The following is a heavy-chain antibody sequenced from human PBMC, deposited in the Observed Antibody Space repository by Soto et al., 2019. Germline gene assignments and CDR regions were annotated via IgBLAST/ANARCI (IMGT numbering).Heavy chain of an antibody. CDR1: GGTFSSYA. V-gene: IGHV1-69*13. J-gene: IGHJ5*02. CDR3: ARVGAIFGVVYNWFDP. CDR2: IIPIFGTA. Sequence: SVKVSCKASGGTFSSYAISWVRQAPGQGLEWMGGIIPIFGTANYAQKFQGRVTITADESTSTAYMELSSLRSEDTAVYYCARVGAIFGVVYNWFDPWGQGTLVTVSS. D-gene: IGHD3-3*01.